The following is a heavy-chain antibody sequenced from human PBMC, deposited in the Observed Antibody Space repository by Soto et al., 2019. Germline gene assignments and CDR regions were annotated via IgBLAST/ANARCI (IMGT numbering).Heavy chain of an antibody. CDR2: IWYDGSNK. Sequence: GGSLRLSCAASGFTFSSYGMHWVRQAPGKGLEWVAVIWYDGSNKYYADSVKGRFTISRDNSKNTLYLQMNSLRAEDTAVYYCARSHRPVAAAGTRFDYWGQGTLVTVSS. CDR1: GFTFSSYG. D-gene: IGHD6-13*01. CDR3: ARSHRPVAAAGTRFDY. J-gene: IGHJ4*02. V-gene: IGHV3-33*01.